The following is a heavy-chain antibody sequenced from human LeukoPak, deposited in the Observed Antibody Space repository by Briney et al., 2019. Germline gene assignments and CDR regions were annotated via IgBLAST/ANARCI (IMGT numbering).Heavy chain of an antibody. CDR2: ISAYNGNT. J-gene: IGHJ3*02. Sequence: GVSVKVSCKASGYTFTSYGISWVRQAPGQGLDWMGWISAYNGNTNYAQKLQGRVTVTQDTSTSTAYMELRSLRCDDTAVYYCASFGAVAGTQRRQPSYAFDIWGQGTMVTVSS. CDR1: GYTFTSYG. CDR3: ASFGAVAGTQRRQPSYAFDI. D-gene: IGHD6-19*01. V-gene: IGHV1-18*01.